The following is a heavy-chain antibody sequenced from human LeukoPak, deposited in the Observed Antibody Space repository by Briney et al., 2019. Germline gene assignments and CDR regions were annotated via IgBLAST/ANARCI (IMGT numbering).Heavy chain of an antibody. CDR2: INPNSGDT. CDR1: GYTFTGYH. CDR3: ASPSGYQKPYYHGMDV. J-gene: IGHJ6*02. Sequence: ASVKVSCKASGYTFTGYHMHWVRQAPGQGLEWMGRINPNSGDTNYAQKFQGRVTMTRDTSISTAYMELSSLRSEDTAVYYCASPSGYQKPYYHGMDVWGQGTTVTVSS. V-gene: IGHV1-2*06. D-gene: IGHD3-22*01.